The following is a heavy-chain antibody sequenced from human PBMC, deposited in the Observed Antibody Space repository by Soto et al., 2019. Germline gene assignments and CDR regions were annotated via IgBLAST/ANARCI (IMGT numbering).Heavy chain of an antibody. V-gene: IGHV1-18*01. Sequence: QVQLVQSGAEVKKPGASVKVSCKASGYTFTSYGISWVRQAPGQGLEWMGWISAYNGNTNYAQKLQGRVTMTTDTSTSTAYRELRSLRSDDPAVYYCARAEGYCSSTSCQLLYNWFDPWGQGTLVTVSS. CDR1: GYTFTSYG. CDR2: ISAYNGNT. D-gene: IGHD2-2*01. J-gene: IGHJ5*02. CDR3: ARAEGYCSSTSCQLLYNWFDP.